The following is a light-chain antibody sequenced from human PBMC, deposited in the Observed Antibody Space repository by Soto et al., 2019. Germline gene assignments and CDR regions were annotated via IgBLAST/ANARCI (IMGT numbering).Light chain of an antibody. V-gene: IGKV1-12*01. Sequence: DIKMTQSPSSVSASVGDSVTITCRASQGIGTWLAWYQQKPGQAPKLLIYGASRLQSGVPSRFSGSGSGTDFTLSITSLQPEDFATYYRHQADSLFTFGPGTKVDIK. CDR2: GAS. CDR3: HQADSLFT. J-gene: IGKJ3*01. CDR1: QGIGTW.